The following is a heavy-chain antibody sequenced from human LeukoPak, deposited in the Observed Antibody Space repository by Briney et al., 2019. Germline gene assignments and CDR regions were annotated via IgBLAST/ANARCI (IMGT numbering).Heavy chain of an antibody. Sequence: GVSLRLSCAASGFNFDDYAMHWVRQPPGKGLEWVSGISWNSANIGYADSVKGRFTISRDNAKNSLYLQMNSLRDEDSAFYYCATVAGSSLSRNYFDPWGQGTLVTVSS. CDR3: ATVAGSSLSRNYFDP. J-gene: IGHJ5*02. CDR2: ISWNSANI. V-gene: IGHV3-9*01. CDR1: GFNFDDYA. D-gene: IGHD6-6*01.